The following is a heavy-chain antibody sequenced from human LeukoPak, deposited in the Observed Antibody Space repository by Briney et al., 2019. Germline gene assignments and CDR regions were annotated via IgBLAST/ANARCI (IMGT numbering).Heavy chain of an antibody. D-gene: IGHD1-1*01. J-gene: IGHJ5*02. CDR2: ISYSGST. CDR1: GGSISSYY. CDR3: AREGTAGTNLNWFDP. Sequence: SETLSLTCTVSGGSISSYYWSWIRQPPGNGLEWIGYISYSGSTNFNPSLKSRVTISVDTSKNQFSLKLSSVTAADTAVYYCAREGTAGTNLNWFDPWGQGTLVTVSS. V-gene: IGHV4-59*01.